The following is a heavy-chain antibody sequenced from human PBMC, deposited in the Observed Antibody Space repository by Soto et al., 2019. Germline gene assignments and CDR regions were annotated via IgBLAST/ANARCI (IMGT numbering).Heavy chain of an antibody. J-gene: IGHJ4*02. Sequence: GGSLRLSCAASGFTFSSYSMNWVRQAPGKGLEWVSSISSSISYIYYADSVKGRFTISRDNAKNSLYLQMNSLRAEDTAVYYCASTTAAAGGGGGYWGQGTLVTVSS. CDR3: ASTTAAAGGGGGY. D-gene: IGHD6-13*01. CDR2: ISSSISYI. V-gene: IGHV3-21*01. CDR1: GFTFSSYS.